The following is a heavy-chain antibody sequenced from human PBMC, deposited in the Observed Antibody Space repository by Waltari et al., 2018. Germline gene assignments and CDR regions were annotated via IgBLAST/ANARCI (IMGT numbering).Heavy chain of an antibody. J-gene: IGHJ5*02. Sequence: EVQLVESGGGLVQPGGSLRLSCAASGFTFSTYSMNWVRQAPGKVLEWVSCISRIGRIHYADSVDGRFTISRDNAKSSLFLQMNSLRVEDTAVYFCVRDPNALDQWGQGTLVTVSS. CDR1: GFTFSTYS. D-gene: IGHD2-8*01. CDR3: VRDPNALDQ. V-gene: IGHV3-48*04. CDR2: ISRIGRI.